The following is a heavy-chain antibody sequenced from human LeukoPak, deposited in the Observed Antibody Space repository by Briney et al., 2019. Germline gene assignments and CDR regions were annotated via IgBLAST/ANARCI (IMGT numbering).Heavy chain of an antibody. J-gene: IGHJ4*02. D-gene: IGHD5-12*01. CDR3: ARQGGYSGYDYSSFDY. Sequence: SETLSLTCTVSGGSISSSSYYWGWIRQPPGKGLEWIGSIYYSGSTYYNPSLKSRVTISVDTSKHQFSLKLSSVTAADTAVYYCARQGGYSGYDYSSFDYWGQGTLVTVSS. V-gene: IGHV4-39*01. CDR1: GGSISSSSYY. CDR2: IYYSGST.